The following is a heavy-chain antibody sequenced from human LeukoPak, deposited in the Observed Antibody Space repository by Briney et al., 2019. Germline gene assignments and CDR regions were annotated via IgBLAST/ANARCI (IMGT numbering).Heavy chain of an antibody. D-gene: IGHD1-26*01. CDR3: AKIHVGYYFDD. CDR2: IAGSGAGT. CDR1: GFTFSSYA. Sequence: PGGSLRLSCAASGFTFSSYAMSWVRQAPGKGLEWVSAIAGSGAGTYYSGSVKGRFTISRDNSKNTLYLQMNSLRAEDTAVYYCAKIHVGYYFDDWGQGTLVTVSS. J-gene: IGHJ4*02. V-gene: IGHV3-23*01.